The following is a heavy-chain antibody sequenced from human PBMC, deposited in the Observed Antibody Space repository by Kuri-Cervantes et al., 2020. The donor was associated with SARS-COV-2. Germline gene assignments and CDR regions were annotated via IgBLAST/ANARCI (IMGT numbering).Heavy chain of an antibody. CDR3: ARCPFLEWLSDGMDV. CDR2: INHSGNT. CDR1: GGSFSDYY. Sequence: GSLRLSCAVYGGSFSDYYWSWVRQPPGKGLEWIGEINHSGNTNYDPSLKSRVTISIDTSKNQFSLKLSSVTAADTAVYYCARCPFLEWLSDGMDVWGQGTTVTVSS. V-gene: IGHV4-34*01. D-gene: IGHD3-3*01. J-gene: IGHJ6*02.